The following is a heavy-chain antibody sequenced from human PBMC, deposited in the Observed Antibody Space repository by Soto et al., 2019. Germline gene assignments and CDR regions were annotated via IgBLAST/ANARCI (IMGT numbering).Heavy chain of an antibody. V-gene: IGHV1-8*01. CDR2: MNPTTGDT. D-gene: IGHD3-10*01. Sequence: QVQLVQSGAEVKKPGASVKVSCKASGYIFSTYDINWVRQAAGQGLEWMGWMNPTTGDTGYALKFQGRVAMTRDTSITPAYMELYSLQSDDTAVYYCAKVSRRGSAIDYDYWGQGTLVTVS. CDR1: GYIFSTYD. J-gene: IGHJ4*02. CDR3: AKVSRRGSAIDYDY.